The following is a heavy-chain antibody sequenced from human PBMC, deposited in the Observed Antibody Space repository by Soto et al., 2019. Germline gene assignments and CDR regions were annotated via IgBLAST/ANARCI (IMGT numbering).Heavy chain of an antibody. CDR2: TYYRSKWYN. D-gene: IGHD6-19*01. J-gene: IGHJ4*02. CDR3: ARTSGYFES. CDR1: GAVLSRLSPA. Sequence: TLCLTWRISGAVLSRLSPAWNCMRQPQSRGIEWLGRTYYRSKWYNEYEVSVRSRWAINPDTSRNRFSLQLDSVTPEDKAVYYCARTSGYFESWGRGSMVTVSS. V-gene: IGHV6-1*01.